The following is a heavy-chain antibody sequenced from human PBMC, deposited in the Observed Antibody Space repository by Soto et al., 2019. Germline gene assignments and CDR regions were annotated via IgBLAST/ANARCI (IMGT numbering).Heavy chain of an antibody. CDR3: ARDYDVNTALDYWYFDL. J-gene: IGHJ2*01. CDR1: GGSIRNFY. D-gene: IGHD5-18*01. V-gene: IGHV4-4*07. CDR2: IYPSGRT. Sequence: SETLSLTCTVSGGSIRNFYWAWMRQSAGKGLEWIGRIYPSGRTHYNPSLTGRVSMSIDTSKNQFSLRLTSVTAADTATYYCARDYDVNTALDYWYFDLWGRGTLVTVSS.